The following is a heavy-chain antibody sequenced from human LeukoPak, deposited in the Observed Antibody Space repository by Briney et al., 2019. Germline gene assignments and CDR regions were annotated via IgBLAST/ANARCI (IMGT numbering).Heavy chain of an antibody. J-gene: IGHJ4*02. Sequence: ASVKVSCKASGHTFTSYDINWVRQATGQGLEWMGWMNPNSGNTGYAQKFQGRVTMTRNTFISTAYMELSSLRSEDTAVYYCARALEPPSSPFDYWGQGTLVTVSS. CDR2: MNPNSGNT. CDR1: GHTFTSYD. CDR3: ARALEPPSSPFDY. V-gene: IGHV1-8*01. D-gene: IGHD1-1*01.